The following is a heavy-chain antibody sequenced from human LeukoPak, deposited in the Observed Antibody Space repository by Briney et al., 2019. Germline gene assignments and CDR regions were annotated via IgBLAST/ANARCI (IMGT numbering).Heavy chain of an antibody. Sequence: SETLSLTCTVSGGSISSYYWSWIRQPPGKGLEWIGYIYYSGSTNYNPSLKSRVTISVDTSKNQFSLKLSSVTAADTAVYYCAGSRILTGYPLGYWGQGTLVTVSS. J-gene: IGHJ4*02. D-gene: IGHD3-9*01. CDR3: AGSRILTGYPLGY. CDR2: IYYSGST. V-gene: IGHV4-59*08. CDR1: GGSISSYY.